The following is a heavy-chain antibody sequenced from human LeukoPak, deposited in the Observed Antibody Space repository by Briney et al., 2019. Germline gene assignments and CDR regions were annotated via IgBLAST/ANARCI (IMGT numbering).Heavy chain of an antibody. J-gene: IGHJ4*02. CDR2: ISNGSKYI. V-gene: IGHV3-21*01. D-gene: IGHD5-18*01. Sequence: GGSLRLSCAASVYTFCRYSMNWVRQAPGKGLEWVSSISNGSKYIYNADSVKGRFTISRDNAKNSLYLQMNSLRAEDTAVYYCARALSYSYGSMDFWGEGWLVIVSS. CDR1: VYTFCRYS. CDR3: ARALSYSYGSMDF.